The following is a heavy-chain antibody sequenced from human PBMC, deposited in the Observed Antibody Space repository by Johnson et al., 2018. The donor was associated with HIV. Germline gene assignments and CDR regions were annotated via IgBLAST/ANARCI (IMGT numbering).Heavy chain of an antibody. D-gene: IGHD3-10*01. J-gene: IGHJ3*02. CDR1: GFPVSTNY. V-gene: IGHV3-66*01. Sequence: MLLVESGGGLVQPGGSLRLSCASGFPVSTNYMSWVRQAPGKGLEWVSVIYSGDTTYYADSVKGRFTISRDNSKNTLYLQMGSLRAEDMAVYYCARDITMVRGAMGAFDIWGQGTMVTVSS. CDR3: ARDITMVRGAMGAFDI. CDR2: IYSGDTT.